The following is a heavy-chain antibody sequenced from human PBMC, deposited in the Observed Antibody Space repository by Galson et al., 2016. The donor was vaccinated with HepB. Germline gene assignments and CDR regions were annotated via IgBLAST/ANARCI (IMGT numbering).Heavy chain of an antibody. V-gene: IGHV4/OR15-8*01. CDR1: GGSISQNNW. J-gene: IGHJ2*01. CDR3: TRHSKLSDWYFDL. CDR2: VFRSGNS. Sequence: TLSLTCGVSGGSISQNNWWTWVRQAPGMGLEWIGEVFRSGNSVYNPSLKSRVSISVDKSKNHFSLRLTSVTAADTAIYFCTRHSKLSDWYFDLWGRGTLVTVSS. D-gene: IGHD1-26*01.